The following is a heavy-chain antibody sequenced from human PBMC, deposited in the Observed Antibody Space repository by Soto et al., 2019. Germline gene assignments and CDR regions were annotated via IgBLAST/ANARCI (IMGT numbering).Heavy chain of an antibody. CDR3: AKEVVIESAGRSHSYYYGLDV. V-gene: IGHV3-23*01. CDR1: GFTFSIYA. J-gene: IGHJ6*02. D-gene: IGHD2-2*01. CDR2: ISASGGRT. Sequence: GGSLRLSCAASGFTFSIYAMSWVRPAPGKGLEWVSVISASGGRTYYADSVKGRFTMSRDNSKNTLFLQMNSLRDEDTAIYYCAKEVVIESAGRSHSYYYGLDVWGPGTTVTVSS.